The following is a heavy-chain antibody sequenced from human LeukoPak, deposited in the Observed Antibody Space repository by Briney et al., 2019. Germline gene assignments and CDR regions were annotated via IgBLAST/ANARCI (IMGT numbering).Heavy chain of an antibody. D-gene: IGHD3-16*01. CDR3: ARVSWGAFDY. J-gene: IGHJ4*02. CDR2: IYYSGST. CDR1: GGSFSGYY. Sequence: SETLSLTCAVYGGSFSGYYWSWIRQPPGKGLEWIGSIYYSGSTYYNPSLKSRVTISVDTSKNQFSLKLSSVTAADTAVYYCARVSWGAFDYWGQGTLVTVSS. V-gene: IGHV4-34*01.